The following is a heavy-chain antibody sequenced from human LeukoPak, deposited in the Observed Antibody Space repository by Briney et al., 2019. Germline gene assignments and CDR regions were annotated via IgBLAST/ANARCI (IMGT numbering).Heavy chain of an antibody. J-gene: IGHJ1*01. D-gene: IGHD6-19*01. CDR2: ISGSGSST. Sequence: PGGSLRLSCAASGFTFSSYAMSWVRQAPGKGLEWVSAISGSGSSTYYADSVKGRFTISRDNSKNTLYLQMNSLRAEDTAVYYCAKGSSGWYGYFQHWGQGTLVTVSS. CDR1: GFTFSSYA. CDR3: AKGSSGWYGYFQH. V-gene: IGHV3-23*01.